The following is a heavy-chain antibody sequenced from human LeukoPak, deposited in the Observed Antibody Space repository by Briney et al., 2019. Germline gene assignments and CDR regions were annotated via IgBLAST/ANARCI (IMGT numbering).Heavy chain of an antibody. Sequence: GGSLRLSCAASGFTFSSYAMSWVRQAPGKGLEWVSAISGSGGSTYYADSVKGRFTISRDNSKNTLYLQMNSLRAEDTAVYYCAKVGGIVVLPAAIPRMGLFNVWGKGTMVTISS. CDR1: GFTFSSYA. D-gene: IGHD2-2*01. CDR2: ISGSGGST. J-gene: IGHJ6*04. CDR3: AKVGGIVVLPAAIPRMGLFNV. V-gene: IGHV3-23*01.